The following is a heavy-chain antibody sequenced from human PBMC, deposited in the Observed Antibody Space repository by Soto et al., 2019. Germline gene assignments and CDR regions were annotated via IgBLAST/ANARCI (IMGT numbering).Heavy chain of an antibody. CDR3: ARSRVITFGGVIVIPDYFDY. D-gene: IGHD3-16*02. CDR1: GYSVTSYW. Sequence: PXESLNISCKGSGYSVTSYWIGWVRQMPGKGLEGMGIIYPGDSDTRYSPSLQGQVTISADKSISTAYLQWSSLKASDTAMYYCARSRVITFGGVIVIPDYFDYWGQGTLVTVPS. CDR2: IYPGDSDT. V-gene: IGHV5-51*01. J-gene: IGHJ4*02.